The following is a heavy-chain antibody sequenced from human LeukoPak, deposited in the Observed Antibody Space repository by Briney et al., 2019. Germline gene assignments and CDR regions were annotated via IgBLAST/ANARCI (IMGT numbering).Heavy chain of an antibody. CDR2: IKQDGSDK. CDR1: GSPFSSYW. J-gene: IGHJ4*02. CDR3: ARLTGTTGFDY. V-gene: IGHV3-7*01. Sequence: PGGSLRLSCAASGSPFSSYWMSWVRQAPGKGLDWVANIKQDGSDKYYVDSVKGRFTISRDNPKNSLYLQVNSLRADDTAVYYCARLTGTTGFDYWGQGTLVTVSS. D-gene: IGHD1-1*01.